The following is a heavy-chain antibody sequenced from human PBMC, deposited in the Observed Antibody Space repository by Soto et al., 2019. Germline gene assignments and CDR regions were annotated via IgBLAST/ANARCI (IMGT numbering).Heavy chain of an antibody. Sequence: GASVKVSCKVSGYTLTEVSMHWVRQAPGKGLEWMGGFDPEDGETIYAQKFQGRVTMTEDTSTDTAYMDLSSLRSEDTAVYYCATLGYYDILTGYGVTPGKYYFDYWGQGTLVTVSS. V-gene: IGHV1-24*01. D-gene: IGHD3-9*01. CDR1: GYTLTEVS. CDR2: FDPEDGET. CDR3: ATLGYYDILTGYGVTPGKYYFDY. J-gene: IGHJ4*02.